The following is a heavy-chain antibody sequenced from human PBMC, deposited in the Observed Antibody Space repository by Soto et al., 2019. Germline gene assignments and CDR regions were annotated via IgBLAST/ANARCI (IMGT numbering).Heavy chain of an antibody. D-gene: IGHD3-22*01. V-gene: IGHV3-30-3*01. Sequence: QVQLVESGGGVVQPGRSLSLSCAASGFTFSSCAMHWVRQAPGKGLEWVSVISYDGSNKYYADSVKGRFTISRDNSKNTLYLQMNSLRPDDTAVYYCAREDSSGYYLDYWGQGTLVTVSS. CDR2: ISYDGSNK. CDR1: GFTFSSCA. J-gene: IGHJ4*02. CDR3: AREDSSGYYLDY.